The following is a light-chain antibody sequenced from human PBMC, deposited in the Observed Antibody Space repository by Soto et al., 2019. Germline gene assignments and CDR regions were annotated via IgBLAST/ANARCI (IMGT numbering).Light chain of an antibody. J-gene: IGLJ3*02. CDR1: SGSVSTSYH. Sequence: QTVVTQEPSFSVSPGRTVTLTCGLSSGSVSTSYHPSWYQQTPGQAPRTLIYSTNTRSSGVPDRFSGSILGNKAALTITWAQAYGESDYYCVLYMGSGIWVFGGGTELTVL. V-gene: IGLV8-61*01. CDR2: STN. CDR3: VLYMGSGIWV.